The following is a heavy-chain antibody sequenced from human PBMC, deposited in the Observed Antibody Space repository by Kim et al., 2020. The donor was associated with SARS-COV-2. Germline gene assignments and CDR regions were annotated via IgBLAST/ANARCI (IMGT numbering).Heavy chain of an antibody. V-gene: IGHV3-23*01. J-gene: IGHJ4*02. CDR1: GFTFSNYG. D-gene: IGHD3-22*01. Sequence: GGSLRLSCAASGFTFSNYGMSCVRQAAGQGPKWVAVISGTVGSTYYAGSVKGRFTISRDISKNTLFLQMNTLRAEDTAVYYCVKDYDRNFLLRTFDSCGQGNLVTASS. CDR2: ISGTVGST. CDR3: VKDYDRNFLLRTFDS.